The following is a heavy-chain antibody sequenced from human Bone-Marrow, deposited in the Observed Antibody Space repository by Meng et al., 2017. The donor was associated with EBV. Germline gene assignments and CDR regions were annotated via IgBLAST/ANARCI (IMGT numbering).Heavy chain of an antibody. CDR2: IPSDASHNK. D-gene: IGHD1-14*01. J-gene: IGHJ5*02. CDR1: GFTFSSYA. Sequence: QVLLVESGGGVVQPGRSLRLSCAASGFTFSSYAMHWVRQAPGKGLEWVAIIPSDASHNKYYADSVKGRFTISRDNSKNTLYLQMNSLRTEDTAVYYCAKDLSGRFDPWGQGTLVTVSS. V-gene: IGHV3-30*04. CDR3: AKDLSGRFDP.